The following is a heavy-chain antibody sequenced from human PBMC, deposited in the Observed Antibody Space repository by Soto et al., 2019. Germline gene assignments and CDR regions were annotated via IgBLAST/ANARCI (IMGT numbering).Heavy chain of an antibody. J-gene: IGHJ6*02. D-gene: IGHD2-15*01. V-gene: IGHV5-51*01. CDR3: ARQRGYCSGGSCYYLRSYYYGMDV. Sequence: GESLKISCKGSGYSFTSYWIGWVRQMPGKGLEWMGIIYPGDSDTRYSPSFQGQVTISADKSISTAYLQWSSLKASDTAMYYCARQRGYCSGGSCYYLRSYYYGMDVSGQGTTVTVSS. CDR1: GYSFTSYW. CDR2: IYPGDSDT.